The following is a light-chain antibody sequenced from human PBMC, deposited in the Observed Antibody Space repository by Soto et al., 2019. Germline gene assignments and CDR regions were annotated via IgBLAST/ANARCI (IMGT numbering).Light chain of an antibody. CDR1: SSDVGGYNY. CDR3: SSYTSSSTPYLV. J-gene: IGLJ1*01. Sequence: QSALTQPASVSGSPGQSITISCTGTSSDVGGYNYVSWYQQHPGKAPKLMIYEVSNRPSGVSNRFSGSKSGNTASLTISGLQAEDEADYYYSSYTSSSTPYLVFGAGTKLTVL. V-gene: IGLV2-14*01. CDR2: EVS.